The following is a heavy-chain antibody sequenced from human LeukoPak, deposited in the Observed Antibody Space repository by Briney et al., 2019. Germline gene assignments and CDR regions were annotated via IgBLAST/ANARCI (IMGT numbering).Heavy chain of an antibody. Sequence: TGGSLRLSCAASGFTFSSYSMNWVRQAPGKGLEWVSYISSSSSTIYYADSVKGRFTVSRDNAKNSLYLQMNSLRAEDTAVYFCARGKYYDDGSGYLGFHNWGQGTLVTVSS. CDR2: ISSSSSTI. J-gene: IGHJ4*02. D-gene: IGHD3-22*01. V-gene: IGHV3-48*04. CDR1: GFTFSSYS. CDR3: ARGKYYDDGSGYLGFHN.